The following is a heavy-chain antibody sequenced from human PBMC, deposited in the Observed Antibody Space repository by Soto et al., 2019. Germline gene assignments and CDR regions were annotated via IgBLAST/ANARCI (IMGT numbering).Heavy chain of an antibody. J-gene: IGHJ4*02. Sequence: SETLSLTCTASGGSIISGYWSWIRQPPGKGLEWIGYISYSGNTNYNPSLKSRVTMSVDTPKNQFSLRLSSVTTADTAVYYCAGLRGYAGSPIDYWGQGTLVTVSS. CDR3: AGLRGYAGSPIDY. D-gene: IGHD2-15*01. CDR2: ISYSGNT. V-gene: IGHV4-59*01. CDR1: GGSIISGY.